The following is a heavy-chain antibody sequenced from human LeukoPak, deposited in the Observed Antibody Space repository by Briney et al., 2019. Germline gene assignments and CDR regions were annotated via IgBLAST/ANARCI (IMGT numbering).Heavy chain of an antibody. D-gene: IGHD1-1*01. J-gene: IGHJ4*02. CDR1: GFIFSDFS. CDR3: AKFKVAGTGFDY. Sequence: GGSLRLSCTVSGFIFSDFSMSWVRQSPGKGLEWVAKMSEDGNEIFYVDSVKGRFTISRDNSKNTLYLQMNSLRAEDTAVYYCAKFKVAGTGFDYWGQGTLVTVSS. V-gene: IGHV3-7*01. CDR2: MSEDGNEI.